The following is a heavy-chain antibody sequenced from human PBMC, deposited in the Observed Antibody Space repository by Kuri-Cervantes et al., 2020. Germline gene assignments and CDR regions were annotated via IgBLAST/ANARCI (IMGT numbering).Heavy chain of an antibody. D-gene: IGHD4-17*01. V-gene: IGHV1-69*10. CDR3: ARSDYGDHLGYYSMDV. Sequence: SVKVSCKASGGTFSSYAISWVRQAPGQGLEWMGGIIPIFGIANYAQKFQGRVTITADKSTSTAYMELSSLRSEDTAVYYCARSDYGDHLGYYSMDVWGQGTTVTVSS. J-gene: IGHJ6*02. CDR1: GGTFSSYA. CDR2: IIPIFGIA.